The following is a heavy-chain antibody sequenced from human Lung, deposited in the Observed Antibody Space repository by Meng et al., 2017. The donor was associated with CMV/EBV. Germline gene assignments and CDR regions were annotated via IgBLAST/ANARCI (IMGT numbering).Heavy chain of an antibody. V-gene: IGHV1-69*05. J-gene: IGHJ4*02. D-gene: IGHD6-19*01. CDR3: ARGPGIAVAGLFDY. CDR2: IIPIFGTA. CDR1: GGTFSSYA. Sequence: SVXDSCKASGGTFSSYAISWVRQAPGQGLEWMGGIIPIFGTANYAQKFQGRVTITTDESTSTAYMELSSLRSEDTAVYYCARGPGIAVAGLFDYWGQGALVTVSS.